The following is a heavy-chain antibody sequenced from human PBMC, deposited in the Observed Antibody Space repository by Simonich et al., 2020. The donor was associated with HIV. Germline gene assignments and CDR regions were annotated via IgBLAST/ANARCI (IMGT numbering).Heavy chain of an antibody. Sequence: VQLVESGGGLVKPGGTLRLSCAASGFTFSNTWMGWVRQAAGKGMEWVGRIKSKTDGGTTDYAAPVKGRFTISRDDSKDTLFLQMNSLKTEDTAVYYCTSDYGDYWGQGTLVTVSS. J-gene: IGHJ4*02. V-gene: IGHV3-15*01. CDR2: IKSKTDGGTT. D-gene: IGHD4-17*01. CDR3: TSDYGDY. CDR1: GFTFSNTW.